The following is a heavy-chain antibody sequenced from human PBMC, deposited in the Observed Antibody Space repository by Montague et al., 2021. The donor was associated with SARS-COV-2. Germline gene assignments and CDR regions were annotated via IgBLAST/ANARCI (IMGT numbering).Heavy chain of an antibody. J-gene: IGHJ6*03. Sequence: SETLSLTCAVHGTSFSGYYWNWIRQPPGKGLEWIGEINHGGSTKYSPSLKSRLTISADTSKNQFSLKLTSVAAADTAVYYCARLRDGVVPSPILGVGPYYSYYSMDVGGEGPRSPSP. CDR3: ARLRDGVVPSPILGVGPYYSYYSMDV. CDR2: INHGGST. V-gene: IGHV4-34*01. D-gene: IGHD3-10*01. CDR1: GTSFSGYY.